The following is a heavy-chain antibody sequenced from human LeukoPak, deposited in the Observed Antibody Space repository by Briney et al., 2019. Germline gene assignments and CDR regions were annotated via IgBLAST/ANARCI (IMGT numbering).Heavy chain of an antibody. CDR3: ARTTTYYDFWSGYYGAHYYYYMDV. D-gene: IGHD3-3*01. V-gene: IGHV4-39*07. J-gene: IGHJ6*03. CDR2: INHSGST. Sequence: SETLSLTCTVSGGSISSGDYYWSWIRQPPGKGLEWIGEINHSGSTNYNPSLKSRVTISVDTSKNQFSLKLSSVTAADTAVYYCARTTTYYDFWSGYYGAHYYYYMDVRGKGTTVTVSS. CDR1: GGSISSGDYY.